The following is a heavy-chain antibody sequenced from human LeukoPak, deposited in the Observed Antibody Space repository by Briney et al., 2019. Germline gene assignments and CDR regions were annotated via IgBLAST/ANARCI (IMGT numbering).Heavy chain of an antibody. CDR1: GYIFNKYG. CDR2: ISCYNGDT. V-gene: IGHV1-18*01. CDR3: ARSVYCSGGSCYPSGGMDV. Sequence: ASAKVSCKASGYIFNKYGVSWVRQAPGQGLEWLAWISCYNGDTNYAQKFQGRVTVTTDTSTSTVFMELRNLNTDDTAVYYCARSVYCSGGSCYPSGGMDVWGQGTTVTVSS. D-gene: IGHD2-15*01. J-gene: IGHJ6*02.